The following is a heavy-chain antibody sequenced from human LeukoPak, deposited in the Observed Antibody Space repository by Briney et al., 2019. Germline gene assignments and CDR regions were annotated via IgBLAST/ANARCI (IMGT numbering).Heavy chain of an antibody. CDR2: IYTSGST. CDR3: ARDSTVRQPFHFDY. Sequence: SETLSLTCTVSGGSISSYYWSWIRQPAGNGLEWIGRIYTSGSTNYNLSLKSRVTMSVDTSKNQFSLKLSSVTAADTAVYYCARDSTVRQPFHFDYWGQGTLVTVSS. J-gene: IGHJ4*02. CDR1: GGSISSYY. V-gene: IGHV4-4*07. D-gene: IGHD3-10*01.